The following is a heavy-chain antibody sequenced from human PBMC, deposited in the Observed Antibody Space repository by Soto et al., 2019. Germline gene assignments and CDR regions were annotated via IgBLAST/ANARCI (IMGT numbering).Heavy chain of an antibody. CDR1: GFTFSSYV. CDR2: ISGSGSST. Sequence: QPGGSLRLSCAASGFTFSSYVMSWVRQAPGKGLEWVSAISGSGSSTYYADSVKGRFTISRDNSKNTLYLQMNSLRAEDTAVYYCARADLYYDILTGYSPNYYYMDVWGKGTTVTVSS. CDR3: ARADLYYDILTGYSPNYYYMDV. D-gene: IGHD3-9*01. J-gene: IGHJ6*03. V-gene: IGHV3-23*01.